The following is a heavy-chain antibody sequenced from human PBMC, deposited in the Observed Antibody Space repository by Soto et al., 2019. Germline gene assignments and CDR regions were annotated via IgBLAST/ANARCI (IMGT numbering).Heavy chain of an antibody. Sequence: EVQLVESGGGLVKPGGSLRLSCVASGFTFSSYSMNWVRQAPGKGLEWVSSISSSSSYIYYADSVKGRFTISRDNAKNSLYLQVNSLGAADTAVYYWARVVVGATWYFDLCSSGTLVTVSS. CDR2: ISSSSSYI. V-gene: IGHV3-21*01. CDR1: GFTFSSYS. CDR3: ARVVVGATWYFDL. D-gene: IGHD1-26*01. J-gene: IGHJ2*01.